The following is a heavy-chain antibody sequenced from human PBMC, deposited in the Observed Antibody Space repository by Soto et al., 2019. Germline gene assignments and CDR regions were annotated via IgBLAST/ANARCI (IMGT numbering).Heavy chain of an antibody. J-gene: IGHJ5*02. CDR1: GFRFADYT. CDR2: LTWNSESI. CDR3: AKGAISGTLNWFDP. Sequence: EVQLVESGGGLVQPGRSLRLSCAASGFRFADYTMHWVRQAPGKGLEWVSGLTWNSESIAYADSVKGRFTISRDNAKNSLYLQMNSLRAEDTAFYFCAKGAISGTLNWFDPWRQGTLVTVSS. V-gene: IGHV3-9*01. D-gene: IGHD6-13*01.